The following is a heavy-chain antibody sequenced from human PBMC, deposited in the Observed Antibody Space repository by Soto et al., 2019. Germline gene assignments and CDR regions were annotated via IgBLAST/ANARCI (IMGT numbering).Heavy chain of an antibody. CDR1: GGSISNSYW. CDR2: IFHSGGT. CDR3: ASAATLFGVVMAALDV. Sequence: SETLSLTCAVSGGSISNSYWWSWVRQPPGKGLEWIGEIFHSGGTNYNPSLKSRVTISLDESKNQFSLRVSSVTAADTAVYYCASAATLFGVVMAALDVWGQGTLVTVSS. D-gene: IGHD3-3*01. J-gene: IGHJ4*02. V-gene: IGHV4-4*02.